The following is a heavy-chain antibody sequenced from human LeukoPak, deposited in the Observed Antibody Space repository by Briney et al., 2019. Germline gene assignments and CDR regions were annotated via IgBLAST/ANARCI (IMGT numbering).Heavy chain of an antibody. D-gene: IGHD5-24*01. Sequence: SETLSLTCSVSGGSIGTYYWSWIRQPPGKGLEWIGYIYYSGSTNYNPSLKSRVTISVDTSKNQFSLKLSSMTAADTAVYYCARVRVRRDGYNVLDWYFDLWGRGTLVTVSS. V-gene: IGHV4-59*01. CDR3: ARVRVRRDGYNVLDWYFDL. CDR2: IYYSGST. CDR1: GGSIGTYY. J-gene: IGHJ2*01.